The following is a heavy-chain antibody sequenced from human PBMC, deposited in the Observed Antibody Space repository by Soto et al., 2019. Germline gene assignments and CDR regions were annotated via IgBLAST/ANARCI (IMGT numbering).Heavy chain of an antibody. CDR2: ISAYNGNT. V-gene: IGHV1-18*01. D-gene: IGHD3-16*02. CDR3: AAYMITSGGVIARRYFDY. J-gene: IGHJ4*02. CDR1: GYTFTSYG. Sequence: ASVKVSCKASGYTFTSYGISWVRQAPGQGLEWMGWISAYNGNTNYAQKLQGRVTMTTDTSTSTAYMELRSLRSDDTAVYYCAAYMITSGGVIARRYFDYWGQGTLVTVSS.